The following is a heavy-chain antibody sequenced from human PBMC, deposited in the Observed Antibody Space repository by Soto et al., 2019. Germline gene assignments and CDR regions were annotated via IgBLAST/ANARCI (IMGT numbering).Heavy chain of an antibody. CDR2: IYPGDSDT. D-gene: IGHD5-18*01. CDR3: CRPSTPGGSGLCIQLPEGSPDY. Sequence: GESLKISCKGSGYSFTSYWIGWVRQMPVKGLEWMGIIYPGDSDTRYSPSFQGQVTISADKSISTAYLQWSSLKASDTAMYYCCRPSTPGGSGLCIQLPEGSPDYWGQGTLVTVCS. CDR1: GYSFTSYW. V-gene: IGHV5-51*01. J-gene: IGHJ4*02.